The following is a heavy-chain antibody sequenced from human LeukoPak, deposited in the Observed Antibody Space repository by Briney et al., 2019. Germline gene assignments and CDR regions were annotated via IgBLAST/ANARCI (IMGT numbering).Heavy chain of an antibody. Sequence: GGSLRLSCAASGFTFSGYAMNWVRQAPGKGLEWVSSISSSSSYIYYADSVKGRFTISRDNAKNSLYLQMNSLRAEDTAVYYCARSSYEGQWHTWGQGTLVTVSS. CDR3: ARSSYEGQWHT. J-gene: IGHJ5*02. V-gene: IGHV3-21*01. CDR2: ISSSSSYI. D-gene: IGHD6-19*01. CDR1: GFTFSGYA.